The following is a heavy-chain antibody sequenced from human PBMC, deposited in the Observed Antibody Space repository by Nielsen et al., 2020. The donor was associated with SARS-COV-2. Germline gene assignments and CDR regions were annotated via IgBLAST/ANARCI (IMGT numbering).Heavy chain of an antibody. J-gene: IGHJ5*02. CDR3: ARGGITLVRGTPERFDP. Sequence: ASVKVSCKASGYTFSHYVINWVRQAPGQGLEWMGWMNTNTGDPMYAQDFTGRFVFSLDSSVSTAYLHISGLKPEDNAVYYCARGGITLVRGTPERFDPWGQGTLVTVSS. D-gene: IGHD3-10*01. V-gene: IGHV7-4-1*02. CDR1: GYTFSHYV. CDR2: MNTNTGDP.